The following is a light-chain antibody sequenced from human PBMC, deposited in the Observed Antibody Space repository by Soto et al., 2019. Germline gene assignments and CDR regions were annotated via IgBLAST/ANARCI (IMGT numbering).Light chain of an antibody. V-gene: IGLV2-14*01. CDR3: SSYTSNSTVV. CDR2: DVS. Sequence: QSALTQPASVSGSPGQSITISCTGTSSDVGGYNYVSWYQQHPGKAPKLMIYDVSNRPSGVSNRFSCSKSGNTASLTISGLQAEDEAHYYCSSYTSNSTVVFGGGTKLTVL. J-gene: IGLJ2*01. CDR1: SSDVGGYNY.